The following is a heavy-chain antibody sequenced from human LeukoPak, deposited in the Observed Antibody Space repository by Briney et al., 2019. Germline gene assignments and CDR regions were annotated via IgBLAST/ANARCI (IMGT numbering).Heavy chain of an antibody. CDR3: ARDPQPWYSSSSPYYFDY. V-gene: IGHV3-30-3*01. CDR2: ISYDGSDK. D-gene: IGHD6-6*01. J-gene: IGHJ4*02. Sequence: PGGSLRLSCAASGFSFSSYAVHWARQAPGKGLEWVAVISYDGSDKYYADFVKGRFTISRDNSKNTLYLQMNSLRAEDTAVYYCARDPQPWYSSSSPYYFDYWGQGTLVTVSS. CDR1: GFSFSSYA.